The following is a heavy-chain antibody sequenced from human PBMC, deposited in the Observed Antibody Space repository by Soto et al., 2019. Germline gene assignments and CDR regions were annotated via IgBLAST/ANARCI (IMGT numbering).Heavy chain of an antibody. CDR1: GYSFASYW. D-gene: IGHD6-6*01. J-gene: IGHJ6*02. V-gene: IGHV5-51*01. CDR3: ARTRSFTLGFYYDGMDV. CDR2: IYPGDSDT. Sequence: GESLKISCQGSGYSFASYWIGWVRQMPGEDLEWMGIIYPGDSDTRYSPSFQGQVTISADKSLRTAYLQWTSLKASDTALYYCARTRSFTLGFYYDGMDVWGQGTTVTVSS.